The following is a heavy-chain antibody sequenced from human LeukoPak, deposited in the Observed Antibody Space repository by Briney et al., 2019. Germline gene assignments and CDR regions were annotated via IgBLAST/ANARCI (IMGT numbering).Heavy chain of an antibody. CDR1: GFTFSSYA. V-gene: IGHV3-23*01. Sequence: GGSLRLSCAASGFTFSSYAMSWVRQAPGKGLEWVSGISNSGGSTNDADSAKGRFTISRDNSKKTLYLQMNSLRAEDTAVYYCARGPHIVVVTAIDYWGQGTLVTVSS. CDR2: ISNSGGST. CDR3: ARGPHIVVVTAIDY. D-gene: IGHD2-21*02. J-gene: IGHJ4*02.